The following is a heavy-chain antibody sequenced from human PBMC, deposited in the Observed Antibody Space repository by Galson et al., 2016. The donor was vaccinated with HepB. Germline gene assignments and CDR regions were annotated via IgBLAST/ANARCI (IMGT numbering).Heavy chain of an antibody. CDR1: GFTFDEYG. D-gene: IGHD6-19*01. CDR2: ICGRCGDM. CDR3: AIDPSQWHDLLFGN. J-gene: IGHJ4*02. Sequence: LRLSCAASGFTFDEYGMTWFRQAPGKGLEWVSTICGRCGDMDYADSVKGRFTISRDDSKNTLYLHMNSLRVEDTAIYYCAIDPSQWHDLLFGNWAQGTLVTVSA. V-gene: IGHV3-23*01.